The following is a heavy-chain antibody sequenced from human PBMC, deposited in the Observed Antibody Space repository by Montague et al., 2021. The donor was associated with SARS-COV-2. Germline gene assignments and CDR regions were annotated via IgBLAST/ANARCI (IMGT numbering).Heavy chain of an antibody. CDR3: ARTYYYGSGGYYTYYFDY. D-gene: IGHD3-10*01. V-gene: IGHV2-70*01. J-gene: IGHJ4*02. Sequence: PALVKPTQTLTLTCTFSGFSLSTSGMCVSWIRQPPGKALEWLALIDWDDDKYYSTSLKTRLTISKDTSKHQVVLTMTNMDPVDTATYYCARTYYYGSGGYYTYYFDYWGQGTLVTVSS. CDR2: IDWDDDK. CDR1: GFSLSTSGMC.